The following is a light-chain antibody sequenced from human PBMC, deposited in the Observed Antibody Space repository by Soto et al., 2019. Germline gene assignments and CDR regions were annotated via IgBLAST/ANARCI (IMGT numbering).Light chain of an antibody. V-gene: IGLV1-40*01. Sequence: QLVLTQPPSVSGAPGQRVTISCTGSTSNIGAGYDVHWYQQVPGTAPKLLMYNNRNRPSGVPDRFSGSKSGTSASLAITGLQAEDEADYYCQSYDDSLSGSLFGTGTQLTVL. J-gene: IGLJ1*01. CDR3: QSYDDSLSGSL. CDR1: TSNIGAGYD. CDR2: NNR.